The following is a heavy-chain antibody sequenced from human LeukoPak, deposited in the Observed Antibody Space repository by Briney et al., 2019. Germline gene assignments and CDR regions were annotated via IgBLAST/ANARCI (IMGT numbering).Heavy chain of an antibody. Sequence: SETPSLTCTVSGYSISSGYYWGWIRQPPGKGLEWIGSIYHSGSTYYNPSLKSRVTISVDTSKNQFSLKLSSLTAADTAVYYCARRDDSSGYHKIFDYWGPGTLVTVSS. CDR2: IYHSGST. J-gene: IGHJ4*02. CDR3: ARRDDSSGYHKIFDY. V-gene: IGHV4-38-2*02. D-gene: IGHD3-22*01. CDR1: GYSISSGYY.